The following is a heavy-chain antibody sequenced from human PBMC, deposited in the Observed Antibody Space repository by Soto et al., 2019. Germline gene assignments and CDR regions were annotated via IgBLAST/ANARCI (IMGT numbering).Heavy chain of an antibody. D-gene: IGHD3-16*02. J-gene: IGHJ4*02. CDR2: IYYSGST. Sequence: SETLSLTCTVSGGSISSYYWSWIRQPPGKGLEWIGYIYYSGSTNYNPSLKSRVTISVDTSKNQFSLKLSSVTAADTAVYYCARRFIVGYFDYWGQGTLVTVSS. CDR3: ARRFIVGYFDY. V-gene: IGHV4-59*08. CDR1: GGSISSYY.